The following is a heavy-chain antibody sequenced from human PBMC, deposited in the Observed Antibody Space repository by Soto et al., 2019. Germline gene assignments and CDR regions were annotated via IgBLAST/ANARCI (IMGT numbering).Heavy chain of an antibody. Sequence: TLSLTCTVSGGSIRSYYWSWIRQPPGKGLEWIGYIWHSGGTSYNPSLKSRVAMSADPSKNQFSLELSSVTAADTAVYYRARASPPYYCGGDCLAFDYWGQGTLVTVSS. V-gene: IGHV4-59*01. CDR3: ARASPPYYCGGDCLAFDY. CDR1: GGSIRSYY. CDR2: IWHSGGT. D-gene: IGHD2-21*02. J-gene: IGHJ4*02.